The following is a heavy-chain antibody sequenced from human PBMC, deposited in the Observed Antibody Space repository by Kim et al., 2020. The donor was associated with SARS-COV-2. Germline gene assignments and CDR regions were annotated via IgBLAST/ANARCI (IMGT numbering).Heavy chain of an antibody. J-gene: IGHJ4*02. Sequence: THRGTTNYNPALKSRVTISLDTSKNQFSLRLSSMTAADTAVYYCARVFDYWGQGTLVTVSS. V-gene: IGHV4-34*01. CDR3: ARVFDY. CDR2: THRGTT.